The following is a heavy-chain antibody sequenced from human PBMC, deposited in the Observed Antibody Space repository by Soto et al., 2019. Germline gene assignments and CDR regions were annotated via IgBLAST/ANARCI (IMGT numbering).Heavy chain of an antibody. CDR1: AYTFTSYG. V-gene: IGHV1-18*01. J-gene: IGHJ4*02. CDR3: ARVWGDDYGDYPEFDY. CDR2: ISAYNGNT. D-gene: IGHD4-17*01. Sequence: QVPVVQSGAEVKKPGTSVKVSCKASAYTFTSYGISWVRQAPGQGLEWMGWISAYNGNTNYAQKLQGRVTMTTDTSTSTAYMELRSLRSDDTAVYYCARVWGDDYGDYPEFDYWGQGTLVTVSS.